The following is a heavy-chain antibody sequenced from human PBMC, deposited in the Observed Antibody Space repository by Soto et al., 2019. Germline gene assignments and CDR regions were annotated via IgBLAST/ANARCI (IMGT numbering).Heavy chain of an antibody. V-gene: IGHV3-30*18. J-gene: IGHJ6*02. CDR1: GFTFSSYG. Sequence: QVQLVESGGGVVQPGRSLRLSCAASGFTFSSYGMHWVRQAPGKGLEWVAVISYDGSNKYYADSVKGRFTISRDNSKNTLYLQMNRLRAEDTAVYYCAKDYYDYGDYGRRGGMDVWGQGTTVTVSS. CDR3: AKDYYDYGDYGRRGGMDV. CDR2: ISYDGSNK. D-gene: IGHD4-17*01.